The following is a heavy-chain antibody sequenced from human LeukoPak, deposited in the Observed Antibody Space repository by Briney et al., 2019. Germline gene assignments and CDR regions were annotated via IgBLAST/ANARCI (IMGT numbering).Heavy chain of an antibody. CDR2: TYYRSKWYN. CDR1: GDSVSSNSAA. Sequence: SQTLSLTCAISGDSVSSNSAAWTWIRQSPSRGLEWLGRTYYRSKWYNDYAVSGKSRITINADTSKNQFSLQLNSLTPEDTAVYYCARAEYSGSLYFHYWGQGTLVTVSS. V-gene: IGHV6-1*01. D-gene: IGHD1-26*01. J-gene: IGHJ4*02. CDR3: ARAEYSGSLYFHY.